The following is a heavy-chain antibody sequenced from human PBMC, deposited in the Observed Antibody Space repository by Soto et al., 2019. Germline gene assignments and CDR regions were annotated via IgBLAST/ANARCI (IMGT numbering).Heavy chain of an antibody. CDR3: ARSGGYYAYNWFDP. V-gene: IGHV1-69*13. Sequence: SVKVSCKXSGGTFSSYAISWVRQAPGQGLEWMGGIIPIFGTANYAQKFQGRVTITADESTSTAYMELSSLRSEDTAVYYCARSGGYYAYNWFDPWGQGTLVTVSS. CDR1: GGTFSSYA. J-gene: IGHJ5*02. D-gene: IGHD1-26*01. CDR2: IIPIFGTA.